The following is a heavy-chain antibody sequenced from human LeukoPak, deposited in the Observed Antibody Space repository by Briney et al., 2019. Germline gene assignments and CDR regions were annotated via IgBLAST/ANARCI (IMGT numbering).Heavy chain of an antibody. CDR1: GFTFSSHS. V-gene: IGHV3-21*01. CDR3: ARDMRDGYNSPFDY. D-gene: IGHD5-24*01. Sequence: GGFLRLSCAASGFTFSSHSMNWVRQAPGNGRELVSSISSSSSYIYYAYSVRRRFTISRDNAKNSLYLQMNSQRAEDKAVYYCARDMRDGYNSPFDYWGQGTLVTVSS. CDR2: ISSSSSYI. J-gene: IGHJ4*02.